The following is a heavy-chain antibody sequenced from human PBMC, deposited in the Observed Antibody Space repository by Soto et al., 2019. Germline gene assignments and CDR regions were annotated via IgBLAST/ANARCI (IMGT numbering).Heavy chain of an antibody. CDR1: GYTFTTYD. D-gene: IGHD6-25*01. CDR3: ARRKERSGPHYFDY. J-gene: IGHJ4*02. V-gene: IGHV1-8*01. Sequence: ASVKVSCKASGYTFTTYDISWVRQATGQGLEWMGWMNPYSGNTGYAQKLQGRVTVTRNTSISTVYMELSGLRPDDTAVYYCARRKERSGPHYFDYWGQGSQVTVPQ. CDR2: MNPYSGNT.